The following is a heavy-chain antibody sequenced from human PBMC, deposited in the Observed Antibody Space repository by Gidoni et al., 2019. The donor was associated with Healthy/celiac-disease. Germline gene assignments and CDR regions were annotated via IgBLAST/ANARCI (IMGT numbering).Heavy chain of an antibody. CDR1: GYTFTSYD. D-gene: IGHD5-12*01. V-gene: IGHV1-8*01. J-gene: IGHJ5*02. CDR3: ARGQGSLRDGYNYDNWFDP. Sequence: QVQLVQSGAEVKKPGAAVKVSCKASGYTFTSYDINWVRQATGQGLEWMGWMNPNSGNTGYAQKFQGRVTMTRNTSISTAYMELSSLRSEDTAVYYCARGQGSLRDGYNYDNWFDPWGQGTLVTVSS. CDR2: MNPNSGNT.